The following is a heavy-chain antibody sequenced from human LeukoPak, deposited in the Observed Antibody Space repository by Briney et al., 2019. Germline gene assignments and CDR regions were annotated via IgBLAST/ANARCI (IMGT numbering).Heavy chain of an antibody. CDR3: ARDRSNEPDGAFDI. CDR1: GYTFTGYY. J-gene: IGHJ3*02. V-gene: IGHV1-2*02. CDR2: INPNSGGT. D-gene: IGHD2-2*01. Sequence: GASVKVSCKASGYTFTGYYMHWVRQAPGQGLEWMGWINPNSGGTNYAQKFQGRVTMTRDTSISTAYMELSRLRSDDTAMYYCARDRSNEPDGAFDIWGQGTMVTVSS.